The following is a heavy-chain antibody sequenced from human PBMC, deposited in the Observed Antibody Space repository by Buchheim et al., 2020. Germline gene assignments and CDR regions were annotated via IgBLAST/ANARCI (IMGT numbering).Heavy chain of an antibody. CDR1: GGSISSSSYY. V-gene: IGHV4-39*01. Sequence: QLQLQESGPGLVKPSETLTLTCTVSGGSISSSSYYWGWIRQPPGKGLEWIGSIYYSGSTYYNPSLKSRVTISVDTSKNQFSLKLSSVTAADTAVYYCARIHPRRTGRRGPPTDWGQGTL. D-gene: IGHD3-10*01. CDR2: IYYSGST. CDR3: ARIHPRRTGRRGPPTD. J-gene: IGHJ4*02.